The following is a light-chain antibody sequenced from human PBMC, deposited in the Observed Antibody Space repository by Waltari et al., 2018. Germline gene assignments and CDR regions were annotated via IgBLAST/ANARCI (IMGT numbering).Light chain of an antibody. J-gene: IGLJ2*01. CDR2: DDS. CDR1: NIGSQG. Sequence: SYVLTQPPSVSVAPGGTAAITCGGDNIGSQGVRLYQQRPGQAPVLVVYDDSDRPSEIPERFSGSISGNMATLTVSRVEAGDEADYYCQVWDNSRDLVLIGGGTKLTVL. CDR3: QVWDNSRDLVL. V-gene: IGLV3-21*02.